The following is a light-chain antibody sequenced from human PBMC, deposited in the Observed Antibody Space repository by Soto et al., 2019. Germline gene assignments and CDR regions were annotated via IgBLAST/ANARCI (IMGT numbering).Light chain of an antibody. CDR3: QQYETVPLT. CDR1: QDTSNY. CDR2: EAS. J-gene: IGKJ4*01. V-gene: IGKV1-33*01. Sequence: DIQMTQSPSSLSASVGDRVTITCQASQDTSNYLNWYQQKPGKAPKLLIYEASNLETGVPSRFSAGGFGTDFTFTISSLQHEDIATYYCQQYETVPLTFGGGTKVEIK.